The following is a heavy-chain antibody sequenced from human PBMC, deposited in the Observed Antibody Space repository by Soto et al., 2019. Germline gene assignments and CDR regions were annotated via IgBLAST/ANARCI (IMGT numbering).Heavy chain of an antibody. CDR2: IYHSGST. V-gene: IGHV4-4*02. J-gene: IGHJ4*02. CDR3: ARRIAAASGPYYFDY. CDR1: SGSISSSNW. Sequence: QVQLQESGPGLVKPSGTLSLTCAVSSGSISSSNWWSWVRQPPGKGLEWIGEIYHSGSTNYNPSLKSRVTISVDKSKNQFSLKLSSVTAADTAVYYCARRIAAASGPYYFDYWGQGTLFTVSS. D-gene: IGHD6-13*01.